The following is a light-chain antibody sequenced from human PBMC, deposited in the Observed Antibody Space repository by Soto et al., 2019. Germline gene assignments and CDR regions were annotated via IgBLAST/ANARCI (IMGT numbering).Light chain of an antibody. J-gene: IGLJ1*01. V-gene: IGLV2-18*02. CDR3: NSYTGSSTYV. CDR2: EVS. CDR1: SSDVGSYYR. Sequence: QSALTQPPSVSGSPGQSVTISCTGTSSDVGSYYRVSWYQQPPGAAPKLMIYEVSNRPSGVPDCFSGSKSGNTASLTISGLQAEDEADYYCNSYTGSSTYVFGTGTKLTVL.